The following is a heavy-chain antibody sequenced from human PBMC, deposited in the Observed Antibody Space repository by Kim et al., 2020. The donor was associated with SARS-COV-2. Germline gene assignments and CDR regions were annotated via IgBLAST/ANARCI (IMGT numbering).Heavy chain of an antibody. CDR2: IKQDGSAK. J-gene: IGHJ2*01. CDR1: GFTFSSYW. D-gene: IGHD5-12*01. Sequence: GGSLRLSCAASGFTFSSYWMSWVRQAPGKGLEWVANIKQDGSAKYYVDSVKGRFTISRDNAKNSLYLQMNSLRAEDTAVYYCARCLSGYDYWYFDLWGRGTLVTVSS. V-gene: IGHV3-7*03. CDR3: ARCLSGYDYWYFDL.